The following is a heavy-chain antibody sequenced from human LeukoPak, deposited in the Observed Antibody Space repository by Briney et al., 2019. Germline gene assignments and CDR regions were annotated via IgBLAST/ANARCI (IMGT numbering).Heavy chain of an antibody. CDR3: VKGAKLGYCSSTSCAEGAFDI. J-gene: IGHJ3*02. Sequence: AGGSLRLSCAASGFTFSSYGMHWVRQAPGKGLEWVAVISYDGSNKYYADSVKGRFTISRDNSKNTLYLQMSSLRAEDTAVYYCVKGAKLGYCSSTSCAEGAFDIWGQGTMVTVSS. CDR2: ISYDGSNK. D-gene: IGHD2-2*01. V-gene: IGHV3-30*18. CDR1: GFTFSSYG.